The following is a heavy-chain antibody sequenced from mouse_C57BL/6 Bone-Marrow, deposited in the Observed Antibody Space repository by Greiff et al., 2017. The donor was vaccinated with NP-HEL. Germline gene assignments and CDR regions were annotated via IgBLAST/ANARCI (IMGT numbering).Heavy chain of an antibody. J-gene: IGHJ4*01. CDR2: IDPENGDT. CDR1: GFNIKDDY. Sequence: DVHLVESGAELVRPGASVKLSCTASGFNIKDDYMHWVKQRPEQGLEWIGWIDPENGDTEYASKFQGKATITADTSSNTAYLQLSSLTSEDTAVYYCTTYYYGKGSYAMDYWGQGTSVTVSS. CDR3: TTYYYGKGSYAMDY. D-gene: IGHD1-1*01. V-gene: IGHV14-4*01.